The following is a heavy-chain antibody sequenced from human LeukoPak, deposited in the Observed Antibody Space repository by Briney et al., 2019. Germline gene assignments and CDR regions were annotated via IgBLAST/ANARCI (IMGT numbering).Heavy chain of an antibody. CDR3: ARIGYSYGQADY. V-gene: IGHV5-51*01. Sequence: GESLKISCKCSGYRFTSYWIGWVRQMPGKGLEWMGIVWPGDSKTKYSPSLQGRVTISVEKSISTAYLQWSSLMASDTAMYYCARIGYSYGQADYWGQGTLVSVSS. CDR1: GYRFTSYW. CDR2: VWPGDSKT. J-gene: IGHJ4*02. D-gene: IGHD5-18*01.